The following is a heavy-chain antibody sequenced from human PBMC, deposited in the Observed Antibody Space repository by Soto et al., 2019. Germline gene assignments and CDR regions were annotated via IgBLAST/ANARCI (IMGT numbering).Heavy chain of an antibody. CDR2: ISAYNGNT. D-gene: IGHD2-15*01. CDR1: GYTFTSYG. V-gene: IGHV1-18*01. J-gene: IGHJ3*02. CDR3: ARVPGILVVAAPDAFDI. Sequence: GASVKVSCKASGYTFTSYGISWVRQAPGQGLEWMGRISAYNGNTNYAQKLQGRVTMTTDTSTSTAYMELRSLRSDDTAVYYCARVPGILVVAAPDAFDIWGQGTMVTVSS.